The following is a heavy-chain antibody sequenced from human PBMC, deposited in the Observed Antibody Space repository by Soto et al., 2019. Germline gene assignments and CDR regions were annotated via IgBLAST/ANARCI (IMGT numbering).Heavy chain of an antibody. V-gene: IGHV3-48*03. D-gene: IGHD6-13*01. CDR1: EFTFNTYD. Sequence: QLVESGGGLVQPGGSLRLSCAASEFTFNTYDMNWVRQAPGKGLEWMSYINSGGKTIYYADSVEGRFTVSRDNAKRSLYLQMNNPKTEDTAVYFCASTAVQSSGWYYWGQGTLVNVSS. CDR3: ASTAVQSSGWYY. CDR2: INSGGKTI. J-gene: IGHJ4*02.